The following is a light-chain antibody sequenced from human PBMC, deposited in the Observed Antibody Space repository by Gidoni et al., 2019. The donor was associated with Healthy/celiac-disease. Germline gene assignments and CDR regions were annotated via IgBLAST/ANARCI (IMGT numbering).Light chain of an antibody. CDR2: EVS. Sequence: QSALTQPASVSGSPGQSITIPCTGTSSAVGGYNYVSWYQQHPGKAPKLMIYEVSNRPSGVSNRFSGSKSGNTASLTISGLQAEDEADYYCSSYTSSSTLAVFGGGTKLTVL. V-gene: IGLV2-14*01. CDR1: SSAVGGYNY. J-gene: IGLJ3*02. CDR3: SSYTSSSTLAV.